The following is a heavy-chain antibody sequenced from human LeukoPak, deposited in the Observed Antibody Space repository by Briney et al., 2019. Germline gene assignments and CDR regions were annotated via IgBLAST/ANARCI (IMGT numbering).Heavy chain of an antibody. D-gene: IGHD2-2*01. CDR3: ARAGPFDVPAAIPDAFDI. CDR2: ISAYNGNT. J-gene: IGHJ3*02. CDR1: GYTFTSYG. Sequence: ASVKVSCKASGYTFTSYGISWVRQAPGQGLEWMGWISAYNGNTNYAQKLQGRVTMTTDTSTSTAYMELRSLRSDDTAVYYCARAGPFDVPAAIPDAFDIWGQGTMVTVSS. V-gene: IGHV1-18*01.